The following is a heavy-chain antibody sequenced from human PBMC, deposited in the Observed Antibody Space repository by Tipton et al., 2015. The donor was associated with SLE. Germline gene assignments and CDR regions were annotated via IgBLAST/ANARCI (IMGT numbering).Heavy chain of an antibody. J-gene: IGHJ4*02. CDR2: IYYSGST. V-gene: IGHV4-39*07. CDR1: GGSISSSSYY. D-gene: IGHD3-22*01. Sequence: LRLSCTVSGGSISSSSYYWGWIRQPPGKGLEWIGSIYYSGSTYYNPSLKSRVTISVDTSKNQFSLKLSSVTAADTAVYYCARTHYYDHTGYSLLDYWGQGTLVTVSS. CDR3: ARTHYYDHTGYSLLDY.